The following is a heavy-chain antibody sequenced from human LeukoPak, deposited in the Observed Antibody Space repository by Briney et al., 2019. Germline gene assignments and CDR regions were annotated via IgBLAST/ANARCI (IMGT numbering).Heavy chain of an antibody. J-gene: IGHJ6*03. CDR3: ARCRGSSSDYYYYYMDV. Sequence: PGGSPRLSSAASGFTFSSYWMHWVRQAPGKGLVWVSRINSDGSSTSYADSVKGRFTISRDNAKNTLYLQMNSLRAEDTAVYYCARCRGSSSDYYYYYMDVWGKGTTVTVSS. D-gene: IGHD6-6*01. CDR1: GFTFSSYW. CDR2: INSDGSST. V-gene: IGHV3-74*01.